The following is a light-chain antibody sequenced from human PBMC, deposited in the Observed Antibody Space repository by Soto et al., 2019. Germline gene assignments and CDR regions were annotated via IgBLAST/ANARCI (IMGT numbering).Light chain of an antibody. J-gene: IGLJ2*01. Sequence: QSALTQPASVSGSPGQSITISCTGTSSDVGGYNYVSWYQQHPGKAPKLMIFEVSNRPSGVSNRFSGSKSGNTASLTISGLQAEDEADYYCCSYAGNRIFIFGGGTKVTVL. CDR2: EVS. V-gene: IGLV2-14*01. CDR3: CSYAGNRIFI. CDR1: SSDVGGYNY.